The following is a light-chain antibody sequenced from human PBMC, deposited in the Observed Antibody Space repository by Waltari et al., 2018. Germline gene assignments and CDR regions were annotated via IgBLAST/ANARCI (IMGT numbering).Light chain of an antibody. J-gene: IGLJ2*01. Sequence: QSVLSQPPSVSAAPGPKVTISCSGISPNFGNNYVAWYQQFPGTAPKLLIYDNNKRPSGIPDRFSGSKSGTSATLGITGLQTGDEADYYCGTWDSSLRGGVFGGGTKLTVL. V-gene: IGLV1-51*01. CDR2: DNN. CDR3: GTWDSSLRGGV. CDR1: SPNFGNNY.